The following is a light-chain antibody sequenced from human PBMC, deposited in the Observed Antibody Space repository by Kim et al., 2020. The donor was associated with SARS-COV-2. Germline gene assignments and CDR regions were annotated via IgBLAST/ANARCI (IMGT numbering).Light chain of an antibody. CDR3: QQSYTTVFT. J-gene: IGKJ3*01. CDR2: AAS. CDR1: QNVYNE. V-gene: IGKV1-39*01. Sequence: AAGGDRVNITGRARQNVYNELNWYQHKPGKAPKLLIYAASSLQSGVPSRFSGSGSGTEFTLTISSLQPEDFASYYCQQSYTTVFTFGPGTKVDIK.